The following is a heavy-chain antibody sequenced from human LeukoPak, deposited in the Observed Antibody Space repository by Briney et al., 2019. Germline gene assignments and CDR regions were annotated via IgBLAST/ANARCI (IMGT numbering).Heavy chain of an antibody. CDR2: IYSGTNT. J-gene: IGHJ4*02. CDR1: GFTVSSNY. D-gene: IGHD3-22*01. Sequence: PGGSLRLSCAASGFTVSSNYMSWVRQAPGKGLEWVSVIYSGTNTYYADSVKGRFTISRDSSKNTLYLQMDSLRAEDTAVYCCARAGLDSSGQHPHDYWGQGALVTVSS. V-gene: IGHV3-66*02. CDR3: ARAGLDSSGQHPHDY.